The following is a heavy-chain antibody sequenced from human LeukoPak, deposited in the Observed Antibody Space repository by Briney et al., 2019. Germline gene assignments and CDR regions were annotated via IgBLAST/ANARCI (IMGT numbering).Heavy chain of an antibody. CDR3: ARKDYYDSSGYFY. CDR1: GGSISSSNW. J-gene: IGHJ4*02. V-gene: IGHV4-4*02. D-gene: IGHD3-22*01. CDR2: IYHSGST. Sequence: NPSETLSLTCTVSGGSISSSNWWSWVRQPPGKGLEWIGEIYHSGSTNYNPSLKSRVTISVDKSKNQFSLKLSSVTAADTAVYYCARKDYYDSSGYFYWGQGTLVTVSS.